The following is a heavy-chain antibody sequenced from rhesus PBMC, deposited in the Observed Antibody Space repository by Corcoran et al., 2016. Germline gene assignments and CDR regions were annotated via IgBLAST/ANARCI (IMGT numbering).Heavy chain of an antibody. CDR3: ANQVVAAAASCSMDS. V-gene: IGHV3S42*01. Sequence: EVQLVESGGALATPGGSLTLPCAASGLTFSSYWMNWVRQTPGKGLDWVSTINLVGGSTYYADSVQGRFTLTGDKSTYSPSLQMNRLSRATTAVYYWANQVVAAAASCSMDSWGGGVVVTV. CDR2: INLVGGST. CDR1: GLTFSSYW. J-gene: IGHJ6*01. D-gene: IGHD6-25*01.